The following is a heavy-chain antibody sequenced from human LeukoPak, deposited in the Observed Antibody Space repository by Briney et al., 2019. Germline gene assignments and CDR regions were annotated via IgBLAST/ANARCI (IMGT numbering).Heavy chain of an antibody. CDR3: AREGVLDRRNIDY. Sequence: SQTLSLTCTVSGGSISSGGYYWSWIRQHPGKGLEWIGYIYYSGSTYYNPSLKSRVTISVDTSKNQFSLKLSAVTAADTAVYYCAREGVLDRRNIDYWGQGTLVTVSS. CDR2: IYYSGST. CDR1: GGSISSGGYY. D-gene: IGHD1-14*01. J-gene: IGHJ4*02. V-gene: IGHV4-31*03.